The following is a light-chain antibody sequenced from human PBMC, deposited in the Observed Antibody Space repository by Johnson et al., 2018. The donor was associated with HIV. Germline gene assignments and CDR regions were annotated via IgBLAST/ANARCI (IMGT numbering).Light chain of an antibody. Sequence: QSVLTQPPSVSAAPGQKVTISCSGSSSNIGNNYVSWYQQLPGTAPKLLIYDNNKRPSGIPDRFSGSKSGTSTTLGITGLQTGDEADYYCGTWDGSLSAGVFGTGTKVPGL. V-gene: IGLV1-51*01. J-gene: IGLJ1*01. CDR2: DNN. CDR3: GTWDGSLSAGV. CDR1: SSNIGNNY.